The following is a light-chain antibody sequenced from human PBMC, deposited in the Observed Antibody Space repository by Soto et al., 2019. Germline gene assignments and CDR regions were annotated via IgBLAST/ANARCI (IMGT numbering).Light chain of an antibody. V-gene: IGKV3-15*01. CDR2: GAS. Sequence: EIVMTQSPATLSVSPGEGATLSCRASQNVRSNLAWYQQKPGQAPRLLIYGASTRASGIPARFSGSGFGTQFTLSISSLESDDLAVYYCQQYNDWPRTFGPGTKVHVK. J-gene: IGKJ3*01. CDR3: QQYNDWPRT. CDR1: QNVRSN.